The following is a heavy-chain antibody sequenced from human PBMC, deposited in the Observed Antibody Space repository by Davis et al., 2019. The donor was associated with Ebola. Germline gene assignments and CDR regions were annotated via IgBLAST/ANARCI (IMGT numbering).Heavy chain of an antibody. Sequence: SETLSPTCSVPGASISSYYWSWIRQPQGKGLEWIGYIYYSGSTNYNPSLKSRVTISTATSRSQFSLTLSSVTAADTAVYYCARLVALYDNSGYAYLDYWGQGILVTVSS. CDR1: GASISSYY. D-gene: IGHD3-22*01. V-gene: IGHV4-59*01. J-gene: IGHJ4*02. CDR2: IYYSGST. CDR3: ARLVALYDNSGYAYLDY.